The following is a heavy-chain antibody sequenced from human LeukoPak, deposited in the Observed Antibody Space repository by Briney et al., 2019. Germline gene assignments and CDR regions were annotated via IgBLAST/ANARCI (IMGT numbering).Heavy chain of an antibody. CDR1: GGSISSSSYY. J-gene: IGHJ4*02. CDR3: ARASALLWFGESFDY. D-gene: IGHD3-10*01. CDR2: IYYSGST. V-gene: IGHV4-39*07. Sequence: SETLSLTCTVSGGSISSSSYYWGWIRQPPGKGLEWIGSIYYSGSTYYNPSLKSRVTISVDTSKNQFSLKLSSVTAADTAVYYCARASALLWFGESFDYWGQGTLVTVSS.